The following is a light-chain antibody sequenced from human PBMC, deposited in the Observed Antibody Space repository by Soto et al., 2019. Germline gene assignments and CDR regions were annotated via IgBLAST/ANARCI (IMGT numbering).Light chain of an antibody. J-gene: IGKJ1*01. CDR3: QQYYSYPRT. Sequence: AIRMTQSPSSLSASTGDRVTITCRASQGISSYLAWYQQKPGKAPKLLIYAASTLQSGVPSRFSGSGSGTDFTLTISCLQSEEFATYYCQQYYSYPRTFAQGTKVEIK. CDR1: QGISSY. V-gene: IGKV1-8*01. CDR2: AAS.